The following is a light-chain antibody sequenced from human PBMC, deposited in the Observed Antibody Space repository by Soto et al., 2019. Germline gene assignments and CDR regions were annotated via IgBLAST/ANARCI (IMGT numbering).Light chain of an antibody. CDR3: SSYTSSNTLV. J-gene: IGLJ3*02. V-gene: IGLV2-14*01. CDR1: SSDVGNYNY. Sequence: QSVLTQPASVSGSPGQPITISCTGTSSDVGNYNYVSWYQQHPGKAPKLMIYDVSNRPSGVSNRFSGSKSGNTASLTISGLQAEDEADYYCSSYTSSNTLVFGGGTQLTVL. CDR2: DVS.